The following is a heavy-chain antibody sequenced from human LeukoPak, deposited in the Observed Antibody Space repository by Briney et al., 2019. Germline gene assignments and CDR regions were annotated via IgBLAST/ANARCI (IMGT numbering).Heavy chain of an antibody. J-gene: IGHJ5*02. CDR1: GFTFSSYA. CDR2: ISGSGDNT. CDR3: AKPQGGSSGWYDNWFDP. V-gene: IGHV3-23*01. D-gene: IGHD6-19*01. Sequence: GGSLRLSCAASGFTFSSYAMSWVRQVPGKGLEWVSVISGSGDNTYYADSVKGRFTISRDNSKNTLYLQMNSLRAEDTAVYYCAKPQGGSSGWYDNWFDPWGQGTLVTVSS.